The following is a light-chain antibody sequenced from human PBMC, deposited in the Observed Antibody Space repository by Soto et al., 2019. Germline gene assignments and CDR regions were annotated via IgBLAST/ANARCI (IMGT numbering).Light chain of an antibody. J-gene: IGLJ2*01. Sequence: QSVLTQPPSVSAAPGQTVTISCSGSGSNIGSNSVSWYQQVPGTAPKLLLYDNNKRPSGIPDRFFGSKSGTSATLGIAGLQTADEADYYCGTWESYLSVGVFGGGTQLTVL. CDR1: GSNIGSNS. CDR2: DNN. V-gene: IGLV1-51*01. CDR3: GTWESYLSVGV.